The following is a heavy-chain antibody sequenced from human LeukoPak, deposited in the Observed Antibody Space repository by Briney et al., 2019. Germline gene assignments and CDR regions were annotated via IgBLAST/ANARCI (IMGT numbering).Heavy chain of an antibody. CDR1: GYSISSDYY. V-gene: IGHV4-38-2*02. J-gene: IGHJ5*02. D-gene: IGHD3-10*01. Sequence: SETLSLTCTVSGYSISSDYYWVWIRQPPGKGLEWIGSIYHSGSTNYNPSLKSRVTISVDTSKNQFSLKLSSVTAADTTVYYCARGRDTMVRGTTGAWWFDPWGQGTLVTVSS. CDR2: IYHSGST. CDR3: ARGRDTMVRGTTGAWWFDP.